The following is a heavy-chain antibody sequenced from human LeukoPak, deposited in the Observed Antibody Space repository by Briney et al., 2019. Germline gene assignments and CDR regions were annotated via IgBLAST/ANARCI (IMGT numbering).Heavy chain of an antibody. CDR1: GFTFSSYA. Sequence: GGSLRLSCAASGFTFSSYAMTWVRQAPGKGLEWVSTVRGSDTYYAYSVQGRFTISRDNSKNTLYLQMNSLISADTAVYYCAKFFPPDYYYGMDVWGQGTTVTVSS. D-gene: IGHD2/OR15-2a*01. CDR2: VRGSDT. J-gene: IGHJ6*02. CDR3: AKFFPPDYYYGMDV. V-gene: IGHV3-23*01.